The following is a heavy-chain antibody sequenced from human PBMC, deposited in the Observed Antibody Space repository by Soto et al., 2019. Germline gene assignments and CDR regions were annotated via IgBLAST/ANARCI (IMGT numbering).Heavy chain of an antibody. CDR1: GFTFDDYT. Sequence: PGGSLRLSCAASGFTFDDYTMHWVRQAPGKGLEWVSLISWDGGSTYYADSVKGRFTISGDNSKNSLYLQMNSLRTEDTALYYCAKDMGGTGTLFDYWGQGTLVTVSS. CDR3: AKDMGGTGTLFDY. V-gene: IGHV3-43*01. D-gene: IGHD1-1*01. J-gene: IGHJ4*02. CDR2: ISWDGGST.